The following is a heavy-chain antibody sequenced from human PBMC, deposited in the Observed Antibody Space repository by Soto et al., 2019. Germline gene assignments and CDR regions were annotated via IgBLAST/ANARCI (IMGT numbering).Heavy chain of an antibody. Sequence: GGSMRLSCAACGFTFSVYGMSWVRQAPGKGLEWVANIKEDGSEKFYVDSVKGRFTISRDNAKNSLYLQMNSLRAEDTAVYYCARGPYWGQGTLVTVSS. J-gene: IGHJ4*02. CDR3: ARGPY. CDR2: IKEDGSEK. CDR1: GFTFSVYG. V-gene: IGHV3-7*01.